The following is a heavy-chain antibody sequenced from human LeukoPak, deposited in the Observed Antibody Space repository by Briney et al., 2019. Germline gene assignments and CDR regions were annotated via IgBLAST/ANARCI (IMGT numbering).Heavy chain of an antibody. CDR1: GGSINTYY. Sequence: SETLSLTRTVSGGSINTYYGSWIRQAPGKGLEWIGHIYYSGNTNYNPSLNSRVTISVDTSKNQFSLRLSSVTAADTAVYYCARRGDYVGLDYWGQGILVTVSS. CDR3: ARRGDYVGLDY. D-gene: IGHD4-17*01. J-gene: IGHJ4*02. CDR2: IYYSGNT. V-gene: IGHV4-59*08.